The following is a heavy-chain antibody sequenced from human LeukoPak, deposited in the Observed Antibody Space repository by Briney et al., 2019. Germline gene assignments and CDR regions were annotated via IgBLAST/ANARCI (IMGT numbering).Heavy chain of an antibody. V-gene: IGHV3-7*01. J-gene: IGHJ6*03. D-gene: IGHD3-9*01. CDR1: GFTFSNYV. Sequence: PGGSLRLSCAASGFTFSNYVMQWVRQAPGKGLEWVANIKQDGSEKYYVDSVKGRFTISRDNAKNSLYLQMNSLRAEDTAVYYCAKDGQGGGILAGYYPFYYYYYMDVWGKGTTVTISS. CDR2: IKQDGSEK. CDR3: AKDGQGGGILAGYYPFYYYYYMDV.